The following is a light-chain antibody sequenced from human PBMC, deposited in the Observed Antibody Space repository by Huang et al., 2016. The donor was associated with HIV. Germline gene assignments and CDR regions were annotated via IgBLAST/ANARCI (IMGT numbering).Light chain of an antibody. Sequence: IRMTQSPSSLSASPGDRVTIPCRANQDINNFLAWYQQRPGSVPKLLIYAASTLQSGVPSRFSGNGSGTDFTLTIGCLHSEDVATYYCQQYDIHPLTFGPGTRVDIK. J-gene: IGKJ3*01. CDR3: QQYDIHPLT. V-gene: IGKV1-8*01. CDR1: QDINNF. CDR2: AAS.